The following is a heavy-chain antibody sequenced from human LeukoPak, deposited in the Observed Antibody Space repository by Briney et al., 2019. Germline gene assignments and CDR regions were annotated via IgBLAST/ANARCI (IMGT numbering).Heavy chain of an antibody. CDR3: AKDTYYDSSGQFDY. CDR1: GFTFDDCA. D-gene: IGHD3-22*01. Sequence: RTGRSLRLSCAASGFTFDDCAMHWVRQAPGKGLEWVSGISWNSGSIGYADSVKGRFTISRDNAKNSLYLQMNSLRAEDTALYYCAKDTYYDSSGQFDYWGQGTLVTVSS. V-gene: IGHV3-9*01. J-gene: IGHJ4*02. CDR2: ISWNSGSI.